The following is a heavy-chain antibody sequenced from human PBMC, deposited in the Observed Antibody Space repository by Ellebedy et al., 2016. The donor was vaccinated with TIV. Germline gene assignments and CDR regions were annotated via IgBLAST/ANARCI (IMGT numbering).Heavy chain of an antibody. D-gene: IGHD3-10*01. CDR3: AKCRYGSGSYYPYYGMDV. Sequence: GGSLRLSCAASEFTLTSYAMNWVRQAPGKGLEWVSAISGGGGITYYADSVKGRFTISRDNSKNTLYLQMNSLGAEDTAVYYCAKCRYGSGSYYPYYGMDVWGQGTTVTVSS. CDR1: EFTLTSYA. CDR2: ISGGGGIT. J-gene: IGHJ6*02. V-gene: IGHV3-23*01.